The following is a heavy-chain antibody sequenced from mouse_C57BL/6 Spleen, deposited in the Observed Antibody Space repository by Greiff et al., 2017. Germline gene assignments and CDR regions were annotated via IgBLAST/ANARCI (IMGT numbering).Heavy chain of an antibody. CDR3: ARKGSFTTQFAY. V-gene: IGHV1-69*01. D-gene: IGHD2-12*01. Sequence: VQLQQPGAELVMPGASVKLSCKASGYTFTSYWMHWVKQRPGQGLEWIGEIDPSDSYTNYNQKFKGKSTLTVDKSSSTAYMQLSSLTSEDSAVYYCARKGSFTTQFAYWGQGTLVTVSA. CDR1: GYTFTSYW. J-gene: IGHJ3*01. CDR2: IDPSDSYT.